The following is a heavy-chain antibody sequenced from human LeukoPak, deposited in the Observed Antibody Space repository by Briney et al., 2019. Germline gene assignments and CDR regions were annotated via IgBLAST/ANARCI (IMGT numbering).Heavy chain of an antibody. J-gene: IGHJ4*02. D-gene: IGHD3-10*01. CDR2: ISGSGRTI. V-gene: IGHV3-11*04. CDR3: AKDFSPSLHYGSGSYCDY. CDR1: GFTFSDYY. Sequence: GGSLRLSCAASGFTFSDYYMSWIRQAPGKGLEWVSYISGSGRTIYYADSVKGRFTISRDNAKNSLYLQMNSLRAEDTAVYYCAKDFSPSLHYGSGSYCDYWGQGTLVTVSS.